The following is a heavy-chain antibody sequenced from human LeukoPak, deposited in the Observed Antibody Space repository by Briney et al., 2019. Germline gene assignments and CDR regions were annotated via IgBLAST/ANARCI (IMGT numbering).Heavy chain of an antibody. CDR1: GYTFTGYY. CDR3: ARDPLMTYGDYGPYFDY. Sequence: ASVKVSCKASGYTFTGYYMHWVRQAPGQGLEWMGWISPNSGGTNYAQKFQGRVTMTRDTSISTAYMELSRLRSDDTAVYYCARDPLMTYGDYGPYFDYWGQGTLVTVSS. D-gene: IGHD4-17*01. CDR2: ISPNSGGT. J-gene: IGHJ4*02. V-gene: IGHV1-2*02.